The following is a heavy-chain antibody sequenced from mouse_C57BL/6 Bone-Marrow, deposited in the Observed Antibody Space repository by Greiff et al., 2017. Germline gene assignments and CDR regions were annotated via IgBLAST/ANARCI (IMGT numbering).Heavy chain of an antibody. CDR1: GYAFTNYL. J-gene: IGHJ3*01. CDR2: INPGSGGT. CDR3: ARSATVVAPFAY. Sequence: VQLQQSGAELVRPGTSVKVSCKASGYAFTNYLIEWVKQRPGQGLEWIGVINPGSGGTYYKEKFKGKVTLTADKSSSTAYMQLSSLTSEDSAVYFCARSATVVAPFAYWGQGTLVTVSA. D-gene: IGHD1-1*01. V-gene: IGHV1-54*01.